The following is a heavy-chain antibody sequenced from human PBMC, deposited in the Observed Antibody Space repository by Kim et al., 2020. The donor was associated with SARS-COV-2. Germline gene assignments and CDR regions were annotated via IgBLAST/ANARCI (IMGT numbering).Heavy chain of an antibody. V-gene: IGHV3-74*01. D-gene: IGHD5-18*01. J-gene: IGHJ4*02. CDR1: GFTFSTYW. Sequence: GGSLRLSCAASGFTFSTYWMHWVRQAPGKGLVWVSLINSDASGANYADSVKGRFTISRDNSKNTLYLQMNSLRAEDTAVYYCARDQGYSPTVWGQGTQVTVSS. CDR3: ARDQGYSPTV. CDR2: INSDASGA.